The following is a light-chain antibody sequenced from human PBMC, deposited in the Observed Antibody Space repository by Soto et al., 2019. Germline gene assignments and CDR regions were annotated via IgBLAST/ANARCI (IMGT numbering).Light chain of an antibody. Sequence: EIVMTQSPLALSVSPWERATVSCRASQSITTNVAWFQQKPGQAPSLLIFRASVRSSGVPARSSGSGSGTEFTLTINSLQYEDFAVYFCHQYENWPKTFGQGTNVDIK. J-gene: IGKJ1*01. CDR2: RAS. CDR3: HQYENWPKT. CDR1: QSITTN. V-gene: IGKV3-15*01.